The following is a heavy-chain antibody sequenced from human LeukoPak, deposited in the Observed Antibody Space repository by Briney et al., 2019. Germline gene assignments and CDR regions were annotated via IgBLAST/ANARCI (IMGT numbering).Heavy chain of an antibody. D-gene: IGHD6-19*01. J-gene: IGHJ6*02. V-gene: IGHV4-34*01. CDR2: INHSGST. Sequence: SETLSLTCAVYGGSSSGYYWSWIRQPPGKGLEWIGEINHSGSTNYNPSLKSRVTISVDTSKNQFSLKLSSVTAADTAVYYCARGLSGLTDVWGQGTTVTVSS. CDR1: GGSSSGYY. CDR3: ARGLSGLTDV.